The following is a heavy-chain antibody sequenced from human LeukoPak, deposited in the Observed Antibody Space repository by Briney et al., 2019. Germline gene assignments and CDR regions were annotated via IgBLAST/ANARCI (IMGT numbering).Heavy chain of an antibody. Sequence: GGSLRLSCAAPGFTLSSYGMNWVRQAPGKGLEWVAVIWYDGSNKYYADSVKGRFTISRDNSKNTLYLQMNSLRAEDTAVYYCARDVRRLYYFDYWGQGTLVTVSS. J-gene: IGHJ4*02. V-gene: IGHV3-33*01. D-gene: IGHD4-17*01. CDR2: IWYDGSNK. CDR1: GFTLSSYG. CDR3: ARDVRRLYYFDY.